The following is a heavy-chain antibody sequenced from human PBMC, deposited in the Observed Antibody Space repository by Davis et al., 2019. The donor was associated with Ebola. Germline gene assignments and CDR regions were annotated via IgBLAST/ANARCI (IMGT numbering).Heavy chain of an antibody. V-gene: IGHV3-48*03. J-gene: IGHJ6*02. CDR2: ISSSGSTI. CDR1: GFTFSSYE. CDR3: AKDTARYPIGIMDV. D-gene: IGHD1-1*01. Sequence: GGSLRLSCAASGFTFSSYEMNWVRQAPGRGLEWVSYISSSGSTIYYADSVKGRFTISRDNAKNSLYLQMNSLRAEDTALYYCAKDTARYPIGIMDVWGQGTTVTVSS.